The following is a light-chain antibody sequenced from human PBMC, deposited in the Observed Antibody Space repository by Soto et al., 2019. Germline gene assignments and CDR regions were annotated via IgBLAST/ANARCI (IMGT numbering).Light chain of an antibody. CDR1: SSKNGGKT. CDR2: SYD. J-gene: IGLJ1*01. Sequence: QSVLTQPPPASGTPGPSGTIPCFTSSSKNGGKTVNWYQQVPGTAPKLLIYSYDQRPSGVPDRFSGSKSGTSASLAISGLQSEDEADYYCAAWDASLNGYVFGTGTKVTVL. V-gene: IGLV1-44*01. CDR3: AAWDASLNGYV.